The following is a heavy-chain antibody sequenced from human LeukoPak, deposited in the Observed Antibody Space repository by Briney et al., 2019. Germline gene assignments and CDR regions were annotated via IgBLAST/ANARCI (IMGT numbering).Heavy chain of an antibody. CDR3: ARGGVGYYYDSSGYRAGYFQH. Sequence: SETLSLTRAVYGGSFSGYYWSWIRQPPGKGLEWIGEINHSGSTNYNPSLKSRVTISVDTSKNQFSLKLSSVTAADTAVYYCARGGVGYYYDSSGYRAGYFQHWGQGTLVTVSS. V-gene: IGHV4-34*01. J-gene: IGHJ1*01. CDR1: GGSFSGYY. CDR2: INHSGST. D-gene: IGHD3-22*01.